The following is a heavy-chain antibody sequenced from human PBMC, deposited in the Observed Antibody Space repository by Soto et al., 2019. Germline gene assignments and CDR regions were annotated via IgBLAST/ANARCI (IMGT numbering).Heavy chain of an antibody. D-gene: IGHD1-20*01. J-gene: IGHJ4*02. Sequence: SETLSLTCAVYGGSFSGYYWSWTRQPPGKGLEWIGEINHSGSTNYNPSLKSRVTISVDTSKNQFSLKLSSVTAADTAVYYCARARGNWNDVLGYWGQGTLVTVSS. V-gene: IGHV4-34*01. CDR2: INHSGST. CDR1: GGSFSGYY. CDR3: ARARGNWNDVLGY.